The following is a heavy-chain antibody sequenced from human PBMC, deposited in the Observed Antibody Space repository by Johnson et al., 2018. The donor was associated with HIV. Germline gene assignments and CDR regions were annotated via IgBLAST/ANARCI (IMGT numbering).Heavy chain of an antibody. CDR1: GFTVSSNY. V-gene: IGHV3-66*01. Sequence: MQLVESGGGVVQPGRSLRLSCAASGFTVSSNYMSWVRQAPGTGLVWVSVIYSGGSTYYADSVKGRFTISRDNAKNSLYLQMNRLRGEDTALYYCSRDRYSRSSGALEIWGQGTMVTVSS. CDR2: IYSGGST. J-gene: IGHJ3*02. CDR3: SRDRYSRSSGALEI. D-gene: IGHD6-6*01.